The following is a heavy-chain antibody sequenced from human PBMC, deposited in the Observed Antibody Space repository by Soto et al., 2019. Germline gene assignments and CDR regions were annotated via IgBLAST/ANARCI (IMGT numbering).Heavy chain of an antibody. CDR1: GGTFSSYA. D-gene: IGHD3-10*01. CDR3: ARDLVVVRGVYYYYGMDV. V-gene: IGHV1-69*13. CDR2: IIPIFGTA. Sequence: SVKVSCKASGGTFSSYAISWVRQAPGQGLEWMGGIIPIFGTANYAQKFQGRVTITADESTSTAYMELSSLRSEDTAVYYCARDLVVVRGVYYYYGMDVSGQGTTVTVSS. J-gene: IGHJ6*02.